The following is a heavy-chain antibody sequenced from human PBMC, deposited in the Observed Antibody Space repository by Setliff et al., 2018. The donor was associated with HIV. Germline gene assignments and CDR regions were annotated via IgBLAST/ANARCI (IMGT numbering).Heavy chain of an antibody. CDR1: GASIRTGSYY. J-gene: IGHJ4*02. CDR3: AKLLPAADMTREIDS. D-gene: IGHD2-2*01. V-gene: IGHV4-61*09. CDR2: IYTSGST. Sequence: SETLSLTCTVSGASIRTGSYYWGWIRQPAGKGLEWIGHIYTSGSTNYNPSLKSRVTISVDTSKNQFSLKLISVSAADTAVYYCAKLLPAADMTREIDSWGQGTLVTVSS.